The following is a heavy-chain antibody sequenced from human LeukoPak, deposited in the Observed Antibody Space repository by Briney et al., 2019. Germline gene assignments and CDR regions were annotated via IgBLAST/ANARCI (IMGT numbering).Heavy chain of an antibody. V-gene: IGHV3-23*01. CDR2: ISGSGGST. CDR3: AKGGWELLYYFDY. D-gene: IGHD1-26*01. J-gene: IGHJ4*02. CDR1: GFTFSSYA. Sequence: GGSLRLSCAASGFTFSSYAMSWVRQAPGKGLEWVSAISGSGGSTYYADSVKGRFTISRDNSKNTPYLQMNSLRAEDTAVYYCAKGGWELLYYFDYWGQGTLVTVSS.